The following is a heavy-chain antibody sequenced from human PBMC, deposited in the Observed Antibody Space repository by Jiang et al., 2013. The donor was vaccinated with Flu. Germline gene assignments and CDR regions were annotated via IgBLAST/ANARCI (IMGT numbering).Heavy chain of an antibody. D-gene: IGHD6-13*01. CDR2: IIGSGDST. V-gene: IGHV3-23*04. CDR1: GFTFSSYA. CDR3: AKALYSSSWYSLCDY. Sequence: VQLVESGGGLAQPGGSLRLSCVVSGFTFSSYAMSWVRQAPGKGLEWVSTIIGSGDSTYYADSVKGRFTISRDNSKNTLYLQMNSLRAGDTAVYYCAKALYSSSWYSLCDYWGQGTLVTVSS. J-gene: IGHJ4*02.